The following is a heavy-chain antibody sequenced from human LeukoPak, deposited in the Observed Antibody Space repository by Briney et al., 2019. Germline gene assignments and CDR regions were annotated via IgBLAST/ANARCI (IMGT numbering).Heavy chain of an antibody. CDR1: GFTFTSSA. V-gene: IGHV1-58*01. J-gene: IGHJ6*03. Sequence: SVKVSCKASGFTFTSSALQWVRQARGQRLEWIGWIVVGSGNTNYAQKFQERVTITRDMSTSTAYMELSSLRSEDTAVYYCAALRPPLNSYGYYYYYYMDVWGKGTTVTVSS. CDR2: IVVGSGNT. D-gene: IGHD5-18*01. CDR3: AALRPPLNSYGYYYYYYMDV.